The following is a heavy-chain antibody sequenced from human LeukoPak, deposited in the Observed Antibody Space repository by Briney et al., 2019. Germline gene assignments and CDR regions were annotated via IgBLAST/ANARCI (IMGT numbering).Heavy chain of an antibody. CDR1: GYTFTGYH. CDR3: ARDYCGGDCFPDY. D-gene: IGHD2-21*02. V-gene: IGHV1-2*06. J-gene: IGHJ4*02. Sequence: VASVKVSCKTSGYTFTGYHVHWVRQAPGQGLEWMGRINPNSGDTNYAQKFQGRVTMTRDTSISTAYMELSRLRSDDTAVYYCARDYCGGDCFPDYWGQGTLVTVSS. CDR2: INPNSGDT.